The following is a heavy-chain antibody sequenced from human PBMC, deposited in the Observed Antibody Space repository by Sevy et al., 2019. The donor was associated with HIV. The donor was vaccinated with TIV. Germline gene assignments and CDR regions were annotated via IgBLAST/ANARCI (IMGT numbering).Heavy chain of an antibody. CDR1: GFTLSSYE. Sequence: GGSLRLSCAASGFTLSSYEMNWVRQAPGKGLEWVSYISSSGSTIYYANSVKGRFTISRDNAKNSLYLQMNSLRAEDTAVYYCARLRGVVVTAIGGYWGQGTLVTVSS. D-gene: IGHD2-21*02. CDR2: ISSSGSTI. CDR3: ARLRGVVVTAIGGY. V-gene: IGHV3-48*03. J-gene: IGHJ4*02.